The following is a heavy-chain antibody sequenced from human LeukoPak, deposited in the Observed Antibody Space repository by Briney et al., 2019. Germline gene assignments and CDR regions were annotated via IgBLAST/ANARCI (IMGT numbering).Heavy chain of an antibody. V-gene: IGHV3-30*04. CDR2: ISYDGSNE. J-gene: IGHJ4*02. D-gene: IGHD6-19*01. Sequence: GGSLRLSCAASGFTFSSYVMHWVRQAPGKGLEWVAIISYDGSNEYYADSVKGRFTISRDNSKNTLYLQMNSLRAEDTAVYYCAKVRTGYSSGCSDYWGQGTLVTVSS. CDR1: GFTFSSYV. CDR3: AKVRTGYSSGCSDY.